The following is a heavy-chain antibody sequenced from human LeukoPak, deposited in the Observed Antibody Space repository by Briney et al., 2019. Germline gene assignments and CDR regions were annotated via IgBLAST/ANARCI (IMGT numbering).Heavy chain of an antibody. V-gene: IGHV1-18*01. CDR1: GYTFTSYG. Sequence: ASVKVSCKASGYTFTSYGISWVRQAPGQGLEWMGWINPYNGNANYAQKLQGRVTMTTDTSTSTAYMDLRSLRSDDTAVYHCARQVGGGYLAGIFDYWGQGTLVTVSS. CDR3: ARQVGGGYLAGIFDY. D-gene: IGHD6-13*01. J-gene: IGHJ4*02. CDR2: INPYNGNA.